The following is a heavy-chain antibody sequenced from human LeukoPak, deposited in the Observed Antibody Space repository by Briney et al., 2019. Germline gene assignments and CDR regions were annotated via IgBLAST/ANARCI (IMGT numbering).Heavy chain of an antibody. D-gene: IGHD6-13*01. V-gene: IGHV1-69*05. CDR3: ARSGSAGLGSLDP. J-gene: IGHJ5*02. Sequence: GASVKVSCKASGGTFSSYAISWVRQAPGQGLEWMGGIILIFGTANYAQKFQGRVTITTDESTSTAYMELSSLRSEDTAVYYCARSGSAGLGSLDPWGQGTLVTVSS. CDR2: IILIFGTA. CDR1: GGTFSSYA.